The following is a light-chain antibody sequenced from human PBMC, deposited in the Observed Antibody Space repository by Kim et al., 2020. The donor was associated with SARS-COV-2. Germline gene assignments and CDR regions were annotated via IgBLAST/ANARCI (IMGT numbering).Light chain of an antibody. Sequence: SASIRDRVTITCRASQSISSWLAWYQQKPGKAPNLLIYKASYLEGGVPSRFGGSGSGTEFTLTISSLQPDDFAIYYCQQYMSFPTFGQGTKVDIK. CDR2: KAS. CDR1: QSISSW. V-gene: IGKV1-5*03. CDR3: QQYMSFPT. J-gene: IGKJ1*01.